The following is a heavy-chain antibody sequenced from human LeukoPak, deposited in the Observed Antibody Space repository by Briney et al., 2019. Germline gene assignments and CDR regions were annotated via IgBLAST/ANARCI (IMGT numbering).Heavy chain of an antibody. D-gene: IGHD3/OR15-3a*01. J-gene: IGHJ4*02. CDR1: GFTLTSYG. CDR2: INYSGNI. Sequence: PGGSLRLSCAASGFTLTSYGMTWVRQAPGKGLEWASSINYSGNIYYADSVKGRFTSSRDISKNTLYLQMNSLRVEDTAIYYCAKDYGFYPFFTYWGQGILVTVSS. CDR3: AKDYGFYPFFTY. V-gene: IGHV3-23*01.